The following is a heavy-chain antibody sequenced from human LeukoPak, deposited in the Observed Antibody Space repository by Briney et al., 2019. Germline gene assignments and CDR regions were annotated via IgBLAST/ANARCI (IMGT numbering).Heavy chain of an antibody. D-gene: IGHD6-6*01. CDR2: ISGSGGST. CDR1: GFTFSSYA. Sequence: GGSLRLSCAASGFTFSSYAMSWVRQAPGKGLEWVSAISGSGGSTYYADSVKGRFTISRDNSKNTLYLQMNSLRAEDTAVYYCAKAGVIAARRVDYYYYMDVWGKGTTVTVSS. V-gene: IGHV3-23*01. CDR3: AKAGVIAARRVDYYYYMDV. J-gene: IGHJ6*03.